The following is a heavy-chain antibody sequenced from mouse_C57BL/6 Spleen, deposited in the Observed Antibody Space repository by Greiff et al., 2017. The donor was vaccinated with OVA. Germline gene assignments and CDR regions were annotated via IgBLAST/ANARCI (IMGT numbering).Heavy chain of an antibody. J-gene: IGHJ3*01. D-gene: IGHD4-1*01. V-gene: IGHV2-2*01. CDR3: ANWDEAWFAY. CDR1: GFSLTSYG. Sequence: VKVVESGPGLVQPSQSLSITCTVSGFSLTSYGVHWVRQSPGKGLEWLGVIWSGGSTDYNAAFISRLSISKDNSKSQVFFKMNSLQADDTAIYYCANWDEAWFAYWGQGTLVTVSA. CDR2: IWSGGST.